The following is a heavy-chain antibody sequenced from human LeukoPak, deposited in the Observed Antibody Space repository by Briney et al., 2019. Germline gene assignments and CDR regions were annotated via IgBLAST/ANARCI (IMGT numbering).Heavy chain of an antibody. V-gene: IGHV4-4*07. CDR3: ARRSAGGGYSGYDPYYFDY. CDR1: RGSTSTYY. CDR2: IYPSGNT. J-gene: IGHJ4*02. Sequence: PSETLSLTCTVSRGSTSTYYWSWIRQPAGKGLEWIGRIYPSGNTNFNPSLMSRVTMSIDTSKNQFSLKLSSVTAADTAVYYCARRSAGGGYSGYDPYYFDYWGRGTLVTVSS. D-gene: IGHD5-12*01.